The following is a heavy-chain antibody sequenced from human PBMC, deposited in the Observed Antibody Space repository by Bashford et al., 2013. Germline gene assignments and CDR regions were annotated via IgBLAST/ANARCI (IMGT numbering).Heavy chain of an antibody. J-gene: IGHJ1*01. CDR2: IYYSGST. V-gene: IGHV4-31*03. Sequence: SETLSLTCTVSGGSIRSGGYYWSWIRQHPGKGLEWIGYIYYSGSTYYNPSLKSRVTISVDTSKNQFSLKLSSVTAADTAVYYCARHVASGWYVMFWGQGTLVTVSS. CDR3: ARHVASGWYVMF. CDR1: GGSIRSGGYY. D-gene: IGHD6-19*01.